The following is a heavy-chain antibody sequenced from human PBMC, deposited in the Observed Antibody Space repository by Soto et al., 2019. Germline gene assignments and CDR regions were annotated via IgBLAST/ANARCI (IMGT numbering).Heavy chain of an antibody. D-gene: IGHD5-18*01. J-gene: IGHJ6*02. Sequence: PGGSLRLSCGSSGFTFRSYSMNLVRQAPGKGLEWVSYISSSSSTIYYADSVKGRFTISRDNAKNSLYLQMNSLRAEDTAVYYCARVPGYSYGYRPGYYYYGMDVWGQGTTVTVSS. V-gene: IGHV3-48*01. CDR3: ARVPGYSYGYRPGYYYYGMDV. CDR1: GFTFRSYS. CDR2: ISSSSSTI.